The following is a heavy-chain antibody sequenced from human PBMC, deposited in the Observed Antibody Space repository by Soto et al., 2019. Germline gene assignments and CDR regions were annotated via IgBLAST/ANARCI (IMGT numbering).Heavy chain of an antibody. V-gene: IGHV4-39*06. CDR3: ARGPAVPRFPDSSHP. CDR1: NGSISNSGSY. CDR2: AYQSGST. D-gene: IGHD6-19*01. Sequence: SETRSLTCIVSNGSISNSGSYGGWIRQAPGKGLEWIGNAYQSGSTYYNPSLKSRVTISVDTSKNQSALTLSSVTTADTAVYYCARGPAVPRFPDSSHPRGQATLVTLSS. J-gene: IGHJ5*02.